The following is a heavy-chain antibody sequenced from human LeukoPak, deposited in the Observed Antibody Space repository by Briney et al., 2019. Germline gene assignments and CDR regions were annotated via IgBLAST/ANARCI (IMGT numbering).Heavy chain of an antibody. D-gene: IGHD6-19*01. J-gene: IGHJ3*02. CDR2: INPNSGGT. V-gene: IGHV1-2*02. Sequence: ASVKVSCKASGYIFTGYYIHWVRQAPGQGLEWMGWINPNSGGTNYAQKFQGRVTMTRDTSINTAYMELSRLISDDTAVYYCAREVDGSEAYAFDIWGQGTMVTVSS. CDR3: AREVDGSEAYAFDI. CDR1: GYIFTGYY.